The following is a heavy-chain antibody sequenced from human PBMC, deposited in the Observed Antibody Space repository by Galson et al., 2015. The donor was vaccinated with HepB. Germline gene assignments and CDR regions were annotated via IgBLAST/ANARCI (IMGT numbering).Heavy chain of an antibody. CDR2: IDNDGRTT. D-gene: IGHD1-26*01. J-gene: IGHJ4*02. CDR3: AKDLNWEQV. V-gene: IGHV3-23*01. Sequence: SLRLSCAASGFTFSASAMTWVRQAPGKGLECVSGIDNDGRTTGYADSVKGRFTISRDNSKNTLYLQMNNLKIEDTAVYYCAKDLNWEQVWGQGTLVTVSS. CDR1: GFTFSASA.